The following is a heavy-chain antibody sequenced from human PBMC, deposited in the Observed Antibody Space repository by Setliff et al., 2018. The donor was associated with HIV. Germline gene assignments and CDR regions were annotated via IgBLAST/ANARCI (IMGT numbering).Heavy chain of an antibody. D-gene: IGHD3-16*02. CDR2: IDHSGNT. Sequence: PSETLSLTCAVYGVSLSGYYWSWIRQPPGKGLEWIGEIDHSGNTNYNPSLKSRVTVSIDTSKNQFSLKLSSVTAADTAMYYCARGRDYDWGNYHYTGGGAFDIWGQGTMVTVSS. CDR1: GVSLSGYY. V-gene: IGHV4-34*01. CDR3: ARGRDYDWGNYHYTGGGAFDI. J-gene: IGHJ3*02.